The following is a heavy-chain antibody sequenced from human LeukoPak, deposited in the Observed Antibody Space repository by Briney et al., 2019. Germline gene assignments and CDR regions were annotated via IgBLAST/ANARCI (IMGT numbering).Heavy chain of an antibody. J-gene: IGHJ4*02. D-gene: IGHD2-8*01. V-gene: IGHV3-11*04. Sequence: GGSLRLSCAASGFTFGDYYMSWIRQAPGKGLEWVSYISSSGNTIWYADSVKGRFTMSRDNAKNSLSLQMNSLRAEDTAMYYCGGVLGFPPDYGGRGPRVTVSS. CDR1: GFTFGDYY. CDR2: ISSSGNTI. CDR3: GGVLGFPPDY.